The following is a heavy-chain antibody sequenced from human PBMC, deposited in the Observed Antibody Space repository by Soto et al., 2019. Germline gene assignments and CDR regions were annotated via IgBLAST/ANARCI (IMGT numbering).Heavy chain of an antibody. V-gene: IGHV2-5*02. J-gene: IGHJ5*01. CDR2: IYWDDEK. CDR3: AHRRYKWYDWDCFDS. D-gene: IGHD1-20*01. Sequence: QITLKESGPTLVKATQTLTLTCSFSGFSLRNTEESVSWIRQPPGKALEWLGIIYWDDEKRYSPSMKSRLTITKDTSKNHVILMMTNLDPMDTGTYYCAHRRYKWYDWDCFDSWGQGTLVTVSS. CDR1: GFSLRNTEES.